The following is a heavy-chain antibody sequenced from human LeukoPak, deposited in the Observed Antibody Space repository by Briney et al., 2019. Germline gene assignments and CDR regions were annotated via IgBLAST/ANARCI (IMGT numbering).Heavy chain of an antibody. V-gene: IGHV4-4*07. J-gene: IGHJ3*02. CDR2: IYTSGST. CDR3: ARSVGGSYPPDAFDI. CDR1: GGSISGYY. Sequence: SETLSLTCTDSGGSISGYYRSWIRQPAGKGLEWIGRIYTSGSTNYNPPLKSRVTMSVDTSKNQFSLKLSSVTAADTAVYYCARSVGGSYPPDAFDIWGQGTMVTVSS. D-gene: IGHD1-26*01.